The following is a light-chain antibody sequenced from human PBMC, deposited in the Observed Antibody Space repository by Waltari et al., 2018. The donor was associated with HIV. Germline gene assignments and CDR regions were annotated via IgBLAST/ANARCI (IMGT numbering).Light chain of an antibody. CDR3: QQYRSSPWT. CDR2: DVS. V-gene: IGKV3-20*01. J-gene: IGKJ1*01. Sequence: EIVLTQSPDTLSLSPGERATLSCRASQSITPDYLAWYQQKPGQAPRLLMYDVSNRATGIPDRFSGRGSGADFTLTISRLEPEDLAVYYCQQYRSSPWTFGQGTKVEIK. CDR1: QSITPDY.